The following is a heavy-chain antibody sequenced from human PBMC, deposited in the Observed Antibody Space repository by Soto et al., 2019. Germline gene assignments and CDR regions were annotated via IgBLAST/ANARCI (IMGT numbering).Heavy chain of an antibody. CDR3: ARGHLAVVPVASWFYYMDV. D-gene: IGHD2-2*01. V-gene: IGHV1-3*01. J-gene: IGHJ6*03. CDR1: GYTFTNYA. CDR2: INAGIGNT. Sequence: QVQLVQSGAEVEKPGASVKVSCKASGYTFTNYAVHWVRQAPGQRLEWMGWINAGIGNTRFSQNLQGRVTITRDTSARTVYMELSSLRSEDTAVYYCARGHLAVVPVASWFYYMDVWGKGTTVTVSS.